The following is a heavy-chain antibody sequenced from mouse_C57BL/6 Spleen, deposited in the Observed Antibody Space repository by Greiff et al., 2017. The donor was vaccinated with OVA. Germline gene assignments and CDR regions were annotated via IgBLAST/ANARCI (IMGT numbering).Heavy chain of an antibody. CDR2: SRNKANDYTT. Sequence: EVKLMESGGGLVQSGRSLRLSCATSGFTFSDFYMEWVRQAPGKGLEWIAASRNKANDYTTEYSASVKGRFIVSRDTSQSILYLQMNALRAEDTAIYYCARDIGGWLLRAYWGQGTLVTVSA. CDR1: GFTFSDFY. V-gene: IGHV7-1*01. CDR3: ARDIGGWLLRAY. D-gene: IGHD2-3*01. J-gene: IGHJ3*01.